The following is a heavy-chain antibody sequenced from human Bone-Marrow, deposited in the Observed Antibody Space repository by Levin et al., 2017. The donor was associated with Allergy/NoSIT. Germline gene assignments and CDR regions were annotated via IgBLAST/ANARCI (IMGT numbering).Heavy chain of an antibody. V-gene: IGHV4-4*02. J-gene: IGHJ4*02. D-gene: IGHD3-3*01. CDR3: AIRGPTTFWSIDN. CDR1: GASISSRNC. CDR2: ISNTGST. Sequence: SETLSLTCAVSGASISSRNCWTWVRQPPGKGLEWIGEISNTGSTNYCPSLKSRISMSLDQSSNQFSLRLNSVTATDTAIYYCAIRGPTTFWSIDNWGQGALVTVSS.